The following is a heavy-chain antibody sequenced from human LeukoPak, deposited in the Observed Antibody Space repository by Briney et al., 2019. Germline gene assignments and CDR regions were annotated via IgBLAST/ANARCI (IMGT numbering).Heavy chain of an antibody. Sequence: ASVKVSCKASGYTFTVYYIHWIRQAPGQGLEWMGWINPSSGGTNYAQNFQGRLTMTRDTSISTAYMELSRLTFDDTAVYYCARGVSDCSGGTCHSGRFDPWGQGTLVTVSS. CDR2: INPSSGGT. CDR3: ARGVSDCSGGTCHSGRFDP. CDR1: GYTFTVYY. J-gene: IGHJ5*02. D-gene: IGHD2-15*01. V-gene: IGHV1-2*02.